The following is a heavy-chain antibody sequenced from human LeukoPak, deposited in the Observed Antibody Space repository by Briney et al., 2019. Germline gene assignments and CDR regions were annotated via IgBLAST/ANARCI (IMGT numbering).Heavy chain of an antibody. V-gene: IGHV4-30-2*01. D-gene: IGHD6-19*01. Sequence: PSETLSLTCAVSGGSISSGGYSWSWIRQPPGKGLEWIGYIYYSGSTYYNPSLKSRVTISVDASKNQFSLKLSSVTAADTAVYYCVRGSSGWYLDYWGQGTLVTVSS. J-gene: IGHJ4*02. CDR2: IYYSGST. CDR1: GGSISSGGYS. CDR3: VRGSSGWYLDY.